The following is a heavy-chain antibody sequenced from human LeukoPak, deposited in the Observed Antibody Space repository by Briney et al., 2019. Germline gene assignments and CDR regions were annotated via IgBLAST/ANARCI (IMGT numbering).Heavy chain of an antibody. D-gene: IGHD6-19*01. CDR2: IYTSGST. V-gene: IGHV4-61*02. CDR1: GGSISSSSYY. Sequence: PSETLSLTCTVSGGSISSSSYYWGWIRQPAGKGLEWIGRIYTSGSTNYNPSLKSRVTISVDTSKNQFSLQLSSVTVADTAVYFCAGRVAVSGAFDYWGQGTLVTVSS. CDR3: AGRVAVSGAFDY. J-gene: IGHJ4*02.